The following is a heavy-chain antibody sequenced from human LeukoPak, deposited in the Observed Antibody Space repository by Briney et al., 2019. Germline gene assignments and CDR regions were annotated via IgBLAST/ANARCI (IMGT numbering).Heavy chain of an antibody. Sequence: GGSLRLSCAASGFTISNYYMSWVRQAPGKGLEWVSVIYTGGNTYYTDAVKGRFTISRHNSKNTLYLQMNNLRAEDTAVYYCARVRIGQQLDKYYYYAMDVWGQGTTVTVSS. V-gene: IGHV3-53*04. CDR1: GFTISNYY. J-gene: IGHJ6*02. CDR3: ARVRIGQQLDKYYYYAMDV. CDR2: IYTGGNT. D-gene: IGHD6-13*01.